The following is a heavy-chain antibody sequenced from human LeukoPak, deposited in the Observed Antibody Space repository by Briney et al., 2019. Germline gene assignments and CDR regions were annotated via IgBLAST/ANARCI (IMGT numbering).Heavy chain of an antibody. CDR1: GGSISNYN. CDR2: IYDSGGT. CDR3: AGDRSSGYYYPFDY. V-gene: IGHV4-59*01. Sequence: SDTLSLTCTVAGGSISNYNWSWRRQPPGRAQWRRRYIYDSGGTNYNPSIKGRVTISVDTSKNQFSLKLSCLTAADTAVYYCAGDRSSGYYYPFDYWGQGTLVTVSS. J-gene: IGHJ4*02. D-gene: IGHD3-22*01.